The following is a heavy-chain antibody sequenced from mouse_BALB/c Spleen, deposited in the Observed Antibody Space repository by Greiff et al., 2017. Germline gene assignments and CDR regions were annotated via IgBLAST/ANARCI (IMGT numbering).Heavy chain of an antibody. V-gene: IGHV2-6-7*01. J-gene: IGHJ1*01. CDR1: GFSLTGYG. CDR3: ARDHGNSYWYFDV. Sequence: VKVVESGPGLVAPSQSLSITCTVSGFSLTGYGVNWVRQPPGKGLEWLGMIWGDGSTDYNSALNSRLSISKDNSKSQVFLKMNSLQTDDTARYYCARDHGNSYWYFDVWGAGTTVTVSS. CDR2: IWGDGST. D-gene: IGHD2-1*01.